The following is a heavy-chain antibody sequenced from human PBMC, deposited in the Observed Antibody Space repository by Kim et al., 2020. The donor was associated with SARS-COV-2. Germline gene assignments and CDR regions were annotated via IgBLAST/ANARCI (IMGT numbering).Heavy chain of an antibody. D-gene: IGHD2-15*01. J-gene: IGHJ6*02. Sequence: SETLSLTCDVSGDSISSDSHYWGWIRQPPGKGLEWLGTIYHSGSTYYNPSLNSRVTISIDTSENQVFLKLRSVSAADAAVYFCARHSHYSDDCFYYYYGMAVGGQASTVTV. CDR2: IYHSGST. CDR1: GDSISSDSHY. CDR3: ARHSHYSDDCFYYYYGMAV. V-gene: IGHV4-39*01.